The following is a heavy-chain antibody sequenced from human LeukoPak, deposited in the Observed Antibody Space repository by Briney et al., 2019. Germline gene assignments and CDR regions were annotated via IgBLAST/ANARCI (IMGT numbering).Heavy chain of an antibody. J-gene: IGHJ3*02. CDR3: AREGALTVTKDAFDI. D-gene: IGHD4-17*01. V-gene: IGHV3-48*03. CDR1: GFTFSSYE. CDR2: ISSSGSTI. Sequence: QAGGSLRLPCAASGFTFSSYEMNWVRQAPGKGLEWVSYISSSGSTIYYADSVKGRFTISRDNAKNSLYLQMNSLRAEDTAVYYCAREGALTVTKDAFDIWGQGTMVTVSS.